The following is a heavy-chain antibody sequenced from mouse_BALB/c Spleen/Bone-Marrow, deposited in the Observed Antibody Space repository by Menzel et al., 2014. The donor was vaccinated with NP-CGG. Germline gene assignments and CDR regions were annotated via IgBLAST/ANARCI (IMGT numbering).Heavy chain of an antibody. J-gene: IGHJ2*01. CDR1: GFTFSSFG. CDR3: ARDVPLYGVGYFDY. D-gene: IGHD1-2*01. V-gene: IGHV5-17*02. Sequence: EVKLVESGGGLVQPGGSRKLSCAASGFTFSSFGMHWVRQAPEKGLEWVAYISSGSSTIYYADTVKGRFTISSDNPKNSLFLQMSSLKSEDTAMYDCARDVPLYGVGYFDYWGQGTTLTVSS. CDR2: ISSGSSTI.